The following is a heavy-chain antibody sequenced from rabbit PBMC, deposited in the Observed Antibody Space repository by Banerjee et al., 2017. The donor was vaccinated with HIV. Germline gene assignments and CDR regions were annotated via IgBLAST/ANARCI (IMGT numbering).Heavy chain of an antibody. D-gene: IGHD7-1*01. V-gene: IGHV1S40*01. CDR1: GFSFSSSYY. CDR2: IYGGSSGST. CDR3: ARCSGGFGYGNGCGL. J-gene: IGHJ4*01. Sequence: QSLEESGGDLVKPGASLTLTCTASGFSFSSSYYMCWVRQAPGKGLEWIACIYGGSSGSTYYASWAKGRFTISKTSSTTVTLQMTSLTVADTATYFCARCSGGFGYGNGCGLWGPGTLVTVS.